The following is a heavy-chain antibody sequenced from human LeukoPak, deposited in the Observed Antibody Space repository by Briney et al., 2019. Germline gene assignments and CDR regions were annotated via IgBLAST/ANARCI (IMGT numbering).Heavy chain of an antibody. CDR1: GFTFSSYG. CDR2: ISYDGSNK. J-gene: IGHJ6*02. V-gene: IGHV3-30*18. CDR3: AKGSVGIAAAGLDYYYYGMDV. D-gene: IGHD6-13*01. Sequence: GGSLRLSCAASGFTFSSYGMHWVRQAPGKGLEWVAVISYDGSNKYYADSVKGRFTISRDNSKNTLYLQMNSLRAEDTAVYYCAKGSVGIAAAGLDYYYYGMDVWGQGTTVTVSS.